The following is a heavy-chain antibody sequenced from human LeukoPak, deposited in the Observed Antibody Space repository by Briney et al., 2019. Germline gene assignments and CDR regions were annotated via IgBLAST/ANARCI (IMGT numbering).Heavy chain of an antibody. CDR3: ARGPRWLQDYFNY. CDR1: GGSISSSTFY. Sequence: SETLSLTCTVSGGSISSSTFYWGWIRQPPGKGLEWIGSIYYSGSTYYNPSLKSRVSISVDTSKNQFSLKLTSVTAADTAVYYCARGPRWLQDYFNYWGQGTLDTVSS. CDR2: IYYSGST. D-gene: IGHD5-24*01. J-gene: IGHJ4*02. V-gene: IGHV4-39*07.